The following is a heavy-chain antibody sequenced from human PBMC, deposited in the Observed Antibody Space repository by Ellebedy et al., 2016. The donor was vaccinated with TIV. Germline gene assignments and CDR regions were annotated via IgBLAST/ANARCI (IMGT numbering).Heavy chain of an antibody. CDR1: GFTFSSYA. Sequence: PGGSLRLSCAASGFTFSSYAMHWVRQAPGKGLEWVAVISYDGSNKYYADSVKGRFTISRDNSKNTLYLQMNSLRAEDTAVYYCARAGASGWNYYYYYGMDVWGQGTTVTVSS. D-gene: IGHD6-19*01. CDR2: ISYDGSNK. J-gene: IGHJ6*02. CDR3: ARAGASGWNYYYYYGMDV. V-gene: IGHV3-30-3*01.